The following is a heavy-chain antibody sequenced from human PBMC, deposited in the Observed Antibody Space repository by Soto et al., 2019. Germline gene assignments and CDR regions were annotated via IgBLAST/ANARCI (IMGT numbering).Heavy chain of an antibody. CDR3: AKKGPPRDAFDI. V-gene: IGHV3-23*01. CDR1: GFTFRSYA. CDR2: ISAGGSNT. Sequence: GGSLRLSCAVSGFTFRSYAMSWVRQAPGKGPEWVSVISAGGSNTYYAESVKGRFTISRDNSKNTLYLQMNSLRDEGTAVYYCAKKGPPRDAFDIWGQGTMVTVSS. J-gene: IGHJ3*02.